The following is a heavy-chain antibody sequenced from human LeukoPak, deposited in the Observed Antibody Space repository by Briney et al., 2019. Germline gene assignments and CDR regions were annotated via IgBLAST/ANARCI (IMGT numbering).Heavy chain of an antibody. V-gene: IGHV3-21*01. CDR2: ISSSSSYI. J-gene: IGHJ4*02. Sequence: PGGSLRLSCAASGFTFSSYSMNWVRQAPGKGLEWVSSISSSSSYIYYADSVEGRFTISRDNAKNSLYLQMNSLRAEDTAVYYCARGGGYSYGQKYYFDYWGQGTLVTVSS. CDR3: ARGGGYSYGQKYYFDY. CDR1: GFTFSSYS. D-gene: IGHD5-18*01.